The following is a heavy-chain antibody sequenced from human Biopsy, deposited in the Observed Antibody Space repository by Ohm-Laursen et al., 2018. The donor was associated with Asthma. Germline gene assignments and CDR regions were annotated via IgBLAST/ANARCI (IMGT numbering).Heavy chain of an antibody. CDR3: ARGGLHYYEYYGMDV. CDR2: ISYDGRNT. D-gene: IGHD2-21*02. V-gene: IGHV3-30*04. J-gene: IGHJ6*02. CDR1: GFTFDNYT. Sequence: SLRLSCTASGFTFDNYTMHWVRQAPGKGLEWVTIISYDGRNTYYADSVEGRFTISRDNSKNTLFLQMSSLRPEDTAVYYCARGGLHYYEYYGMDVWGQGTTVTISS.